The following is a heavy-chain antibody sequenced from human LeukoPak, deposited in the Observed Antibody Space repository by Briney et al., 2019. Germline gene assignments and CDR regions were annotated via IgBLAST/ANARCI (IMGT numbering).Heavy chain of an antibody. D-gene: IGHD7-27*01. Sequence: PGGSLRLSCAAYGFTFDDYAMHWVRQAPGKGLEWVSGISWNSGSIGYADSVKGRFTVSRDDSKNTLYLQMNSLRAEDTAVYYCAKDGGLWVSAHWGDSWGRGTLVTVSS. CDR3: AKDGGLWVSAHWGDS. V-gene: IGHV3-9*01. CDR2: ISWNSGSI. J-gene: IGHJ4*02. CDR1: GFTFDDYA.